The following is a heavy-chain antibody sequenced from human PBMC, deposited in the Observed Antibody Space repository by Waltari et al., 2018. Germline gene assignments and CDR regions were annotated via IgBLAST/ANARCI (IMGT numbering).Heavy chain of an antibody. CDR1: GGSVNTITHY. D-gene: IGHD1-26*01. CDR2: VYYSGNT. V-gene: IGHV4-39*07. J-gene: IGHJ4*02. Sequence: QLQLQESAPGLVKPSETLSLTCTVSGGSVNTITHYLGWIRQPPGRGLEWVGSVYYSGNTYYNPSLKSRVTISIDTSKNQFSLSVTSVTAADAAIYYCARHWVLIVGATTRFDSWGQGTLVTVSP. CDR3: ARHWVLIVGATTRFDS.